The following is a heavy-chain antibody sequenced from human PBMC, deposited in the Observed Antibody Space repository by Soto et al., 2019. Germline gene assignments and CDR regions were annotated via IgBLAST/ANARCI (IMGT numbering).Heavy chain of an antibody. J-gene: IGHJ4*02. Sequence: PGGSLRLSCAASGFTFSSYAMSWVRQAPEKGLEWVSAISSTGGSTYYTDSVKGRFTISRDNSKNTLYLQMNALRAEDTAVYYCASAFYCAGSAHRFDFWSQGTLVTVSA. CDR2: ISSTGGST. V-gene: IGHV3-23*01. CDR1: GFTFSSYA. D-gene: IGHD3-10*01. CDR3: ASAFYCAGSAHRFDF.